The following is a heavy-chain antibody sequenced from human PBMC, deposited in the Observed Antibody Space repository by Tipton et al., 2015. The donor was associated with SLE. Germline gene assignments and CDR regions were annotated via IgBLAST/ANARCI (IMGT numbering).Heavy chain of an antibody. Sequence: SLRLSCAASGFTFSSYAMHWVRQAPGKGLEWVAVISYDGSNKYYADSVKGRFTTSRDNSKNTLYLQMNSLRAEDTAVYYCARDTGRITIFGVGWSDYWGQGTLVTVSS. D-gene: IGHD3-3*01. CDR2: ISYDGSNK. CDR1: GFTFSSYA. J-gene: IGHJ4*02. CDR3: ARDTGRITIFGVGWSDY. V-gene: IGHV3-30*04.